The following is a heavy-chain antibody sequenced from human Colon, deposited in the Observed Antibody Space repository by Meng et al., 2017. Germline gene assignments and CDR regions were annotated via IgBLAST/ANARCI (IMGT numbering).Heavy chain of an antibody. Sequence: GSLRLSCAASGLTLSDNWMTWARQAPGKGLEWVATIKQDGSEKYYVDSVKGRFTISRDNAKNSLYLQMNSLRAEDTAVYYCVRPDRDGYNRDSWGQGTLVTVSS. J-gene: IGHJ4*02. CDR2: IKQDGSEK. CDR1: GLTLSDNW. V-gene: IGHV3-7*01. CDR3: VRPDRDGYNRDS. D-gene: IGHD5-24*01.